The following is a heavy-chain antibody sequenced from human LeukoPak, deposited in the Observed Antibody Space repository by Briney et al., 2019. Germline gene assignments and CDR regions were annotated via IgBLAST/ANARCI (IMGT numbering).Heavy chain of an antibody. J-gene: IGHJ4*02. CDR3: ARDLMVRGVIEAY. Sequence: GASVKVSCKASGYTFNLYGITWVRQAPGQGVEWMGWISGYNGNTNYAQKLQGRVTMTTDTPTSTAYMELRSLRSDDTAVQYCARDLMVRGVIEAYWGQGTLVTVSS. CDR2: ISGYNGNT. CDR1: GYTFNLYG. D-gene: IGHD3-10*01. V-gene: IGHV1-18*01.